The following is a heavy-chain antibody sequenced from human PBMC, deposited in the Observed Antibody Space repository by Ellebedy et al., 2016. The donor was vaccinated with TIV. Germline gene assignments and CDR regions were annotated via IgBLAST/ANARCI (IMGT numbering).Heavy chain of an antibody. D-gene: IGHD1-26*01. Sequence: GGSLRLSXAASGFTFSDYSMSWVRQAPGKGLEWVSAISHRDTTTRYAASVKGRFTISRDNSKNTLYLQMNNLRAEDTAMYYCAKCGKECLNFYFYFWGQGTLVTVSS. J-gene: IGHJ4*02. CDR1: GFTFSDYS. CDR3: AKCGKECLNFYFYF. V-gene: IGHV3-23*01. CDR2: ISHRDTTT.